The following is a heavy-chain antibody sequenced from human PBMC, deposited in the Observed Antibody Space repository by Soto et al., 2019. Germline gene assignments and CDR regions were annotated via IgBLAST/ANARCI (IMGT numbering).Heavy chain of an antibody. CDR1: GGSISSGGYY. Sequence: QVQLQESGPGLVKPSQTLSLTCTVSGGSISSGGYYWSWIRQHPGKGLEWTGYIYYSCSTYYNPSLKSRVTISVDTSKNQFPLKLSSVTAADTAVYYCAREWRDYYFDYWGQGTLVTVSS. CDR3: AREWRDYYFDY. V-gene: IGHV4-31*03. CDR2: IYYSCST. J-gene: IGHJ4*02.